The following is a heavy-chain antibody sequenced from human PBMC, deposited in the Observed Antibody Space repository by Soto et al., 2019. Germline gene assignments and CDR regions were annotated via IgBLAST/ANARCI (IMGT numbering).Heavy chain of an antibody. CDR2: IWYEGSNK. CDR1: GFTFSSYG. CDR3: ATPLAPSDSSGSRYSQH. V-gene: IGHV3-33*01. J-gene: IGHJ1*01. Sequence: GGALGLSCAAAGFTFSSYGMHWVRQAPGKGREWVAVIWYEGSNKYYADSVKGRCTISRDNSKNTLYLEMNSLRAEDTAVYYSATPLAPSDSSGSRYSQHWGQGTLVTVFS. D-gene: IGHD3-22*01.